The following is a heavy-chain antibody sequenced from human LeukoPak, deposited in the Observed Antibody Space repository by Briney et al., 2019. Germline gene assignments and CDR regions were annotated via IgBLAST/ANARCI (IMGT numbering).Heavy chain of an antibody. Sequence: PGGSLRLSCTASEFTFSNYAMSWVRQAPGKGLEWVSSTTGGGGTTFYADSVKGRFTISRDYSKNTLYLQMNSLRVDDTAVYYCAQQLGYCSGGTCYFTYWGQGTLVTVSS. V-gene: IGHV3-23*01. CDR3: AQQLGYCSGGTCYFTY. J-gene: IGHJ1*01. CDR2: TTGGGGTT. CDR1: EFTFSNYA. D-gene: IGHD2-15*01.